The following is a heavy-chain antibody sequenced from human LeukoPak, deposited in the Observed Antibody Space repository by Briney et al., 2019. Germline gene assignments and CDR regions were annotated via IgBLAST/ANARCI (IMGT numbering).Heavy chain of an antibody. Sequence: ASVKVSCKASGYTFTNYALNWVRQAPGQGLEWMGWINTNTGNPTYAQGFTGRFVFSLDTSVSTAYLQISSLKAEDTAVYYCARDGYDFWSDYYTQPAYNWFDPWGQGTLVTVSS. V-gene: IGHV7-4-1*02. CDR1: GYTFTNYA. J-gene: IGHJ5*02. CDR2: INTNTGNP. D-gene: IGHD3-3*01. CDR3: ARDGYDFWSDYYTQPAYNWFDP.